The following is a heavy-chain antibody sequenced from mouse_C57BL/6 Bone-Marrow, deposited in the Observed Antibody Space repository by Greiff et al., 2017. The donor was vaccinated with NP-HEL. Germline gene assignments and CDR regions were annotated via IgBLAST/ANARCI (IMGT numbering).Heavy chain of an antibody. Sequence: DVKLVESGGGLVQPGGSLKLSCAASGFTFSDYYMYWVRQTPEKRLEWVAYISNGGGSTYYPDTVKGRFTISRDNAKNTLYLQMSRLKSEDTAMYYCARLSTVVATPFYYAMDYWGQGTSVTVSS. CDR2: ISNGGGST. J-gene: IGHJ4*01. CDR1: GFTFSDYY. V-gene: IGHV5-12*01. CDR3: ARLSTVVATPFYYAMDY. D-gene: IGHD1-1*01.